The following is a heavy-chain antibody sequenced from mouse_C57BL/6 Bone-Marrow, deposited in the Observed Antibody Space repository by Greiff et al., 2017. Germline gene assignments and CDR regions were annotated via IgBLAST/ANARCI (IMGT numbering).Heavy chain of an antibody. CDR1: GYTFTSYG. Sequence: VQLQESGAELARPGASVKLSCKASGYTFTSYGISWVKQRTGQGLEWIGEIYPRSGNTYYNEKFKGKATLTADKSSSTAYMELRSLTSEDSAVYVCARGVVRWGAMDYWGQGTSVTVSS. V-gene: IGHV1-81*01. D-gene: IGHD1-1*01. CDR3: ARGVVRWGAMDY. J-gene: IGHJ4*01. CDR2: IYPRSGNT.